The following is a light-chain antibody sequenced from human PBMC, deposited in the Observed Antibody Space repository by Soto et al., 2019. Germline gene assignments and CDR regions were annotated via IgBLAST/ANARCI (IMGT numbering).Light chain of an antibody. CDR2: GAS. Sequence: EIVLTQSPGTLSLSPGERATLSCRASQSVSSSYLAWYQQKPGQAPRPLIYGASSRATGIPDRFSRSGSGTDFTLTISRLEPEDFAVYYCQQYGSSPYTFGQGTKLEIK. CDR3: QQYGSSPYT. J-gene: IGKJ2*01. CDR1: QSVSSSY. V-gene: IGKV3-20*01.